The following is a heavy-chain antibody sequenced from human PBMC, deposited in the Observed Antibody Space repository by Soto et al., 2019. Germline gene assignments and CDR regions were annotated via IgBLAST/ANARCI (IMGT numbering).Heavy chain of an antibody. J-gene: IGHJ4*02. D-gene: IGHD3-9*01. CDR3: AQSPSLTQRGCFDY. CDR2: FYYIGTT. CDR1: GASISSYY. V-gene: IGHV4-59*01. Sequence: SETLSLTCTVSGASISSYYWSWIRQPPGKGLEWIGYFYYIGTTTYNPSLKSRVTMTIDTSKNEFSLKLSSVTAADSAMYYCAQSPSLTQRGCFDYWGQGAQVTVSS.